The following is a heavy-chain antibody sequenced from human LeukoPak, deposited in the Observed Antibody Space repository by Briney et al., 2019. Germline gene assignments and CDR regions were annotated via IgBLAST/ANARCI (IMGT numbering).Heavy chain of an antibody. D-gene: IGHD3-10*01. CDR2: IYTSGST. V-gene: IGHV4-4*09. Sequence: SETLSLTCTVSGGSISSYYWSWIRQPPGKGLEWIGYIYTSGSTNYNPSLKSRVTISVDTSKNQFPLKLSSVTAADTAVYYCARRGGWFDPWGQGTLVTVSS. J-gene: IGHJ5*02. CDR3: ARRGGWFDP. CDR1: GGSISSYY.